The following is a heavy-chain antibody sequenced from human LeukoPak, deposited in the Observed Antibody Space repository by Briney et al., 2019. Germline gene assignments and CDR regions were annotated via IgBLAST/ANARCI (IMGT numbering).Heavy chain of an antibody. CDR2: IKQDGSEK. CDR3: ARDLLEPYFDY. CDR1: GFTFSSYW. D-gene: IGHD1-1*01. J-gene: IGHJ4*02. Sequence: PGGSLRLSCAASGFTFSSYWMSWVRQAPGKGLEWVANIKQDGSEKYYVDSVKGRFTTSRDNAKNSLYLQMNSLRAEDTAVYYCARDLLEPYFDYWGQGTPVTVSS. V-gene: IGHV3-7*01.